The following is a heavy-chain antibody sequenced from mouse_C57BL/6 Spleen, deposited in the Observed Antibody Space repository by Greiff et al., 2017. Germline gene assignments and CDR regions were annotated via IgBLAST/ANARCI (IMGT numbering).Heavy chain of an antibody. V-gene: IGHV1-82*01. Sequence: QVQLQQSGPELVKPGASVKISCKASGYAFSSSWMNWVKQRPGKGLEWIGQIYPGDGDTNYNGKFKGKATLTADKSSSTAYMQLSSLTSEDSAVYFCASNPWYFDVWGKGTPVTVSS. CDR1: GYAFSSSW. CDR3: ASNPWYFDV. CDR2: IYPGDGDT. J-gene: IGHJ1*03.